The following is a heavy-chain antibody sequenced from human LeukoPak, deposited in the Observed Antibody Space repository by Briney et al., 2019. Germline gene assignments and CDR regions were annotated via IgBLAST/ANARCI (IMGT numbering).Heavy chain of an antibody. CDR3: ARWSLVRELLRGYFDY. Sequence: ASVKVSCKASGYTFTSYDMHWVRQAPGQGLEWMGIINPSGGSTSYAQKFQGRVTMTRDMSTSIVYMELSSLRSEDTAVYYCARWSLVRELLRGYFDYWGQGTLVTVSS. CDR2: INPSGGST. D-gene: IGHD3-10*01. CDR1: GYTFTSYD. J-gene: IGHJ4*02. V-gene: IGHV1-46*01.